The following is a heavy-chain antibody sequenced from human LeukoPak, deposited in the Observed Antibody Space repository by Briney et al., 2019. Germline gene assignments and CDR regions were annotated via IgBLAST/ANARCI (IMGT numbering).Heavy chain of an antibody. CDR1: GFTFSNYI. Sequence: GGSLRLSCAASGFTFSNYIMDWVRQAPGKGLEWVSSIEKTGSYVYHVDSVRGRFTISRDNAKNSLYLQMNSLRAEDTAVYYCAREGVGIKDLDYWGQGILVTVSS. CDR3: AREGVGIKDLDY. V-gene: IGHV3-21*01. J-gene: IGHJ4*02. CDR2: IEKTGSYV. D-gene: IGHD1-26*01.